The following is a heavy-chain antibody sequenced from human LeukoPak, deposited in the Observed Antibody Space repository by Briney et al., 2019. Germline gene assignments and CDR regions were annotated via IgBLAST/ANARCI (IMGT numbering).Heavy chain of an antibody. CDR1: GSTFSSYA. V-gene: IGHV3-23*01. CDR2: ISGSGGNT. Sequence: PGRSLRLSCAAAGSTFSSYAISCVRQAPGEGLEWVSAISGSGGNTYYADSVKGRFTISRGNSKNTLYLQMNSLRAEDTAVYYCAKGDTPRYSSGWYFDYWGQGTLVTVSS. D-gene: IGHD6-19*01. CDR3: AKGDTPRYSSGWYFDY. J-gene: IGHJ4*02.